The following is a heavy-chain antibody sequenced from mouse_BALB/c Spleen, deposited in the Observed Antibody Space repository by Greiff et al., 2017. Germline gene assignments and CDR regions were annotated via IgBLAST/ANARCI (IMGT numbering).Heavy chain of an antibody. CDR3: ARTGNYSAWFAY. Sequence: EVKLQESGGGLVQPGGSRKLSCAASGFTFSSFGMHWVRQAPEKGLEWVAYISSGSSTIYYADTVKGRFTISRDNPKNTLFLQMTSLRSEDTAMYYCARTGNYSAWFAYWGQGTLVTVSA. CDR2: ISSGSSTI. D-gene: IGHD2-1*01. CDR1: GFTFSSFG. V-gene: IGHV5-17*02. J-gene: IGHJ3*01.